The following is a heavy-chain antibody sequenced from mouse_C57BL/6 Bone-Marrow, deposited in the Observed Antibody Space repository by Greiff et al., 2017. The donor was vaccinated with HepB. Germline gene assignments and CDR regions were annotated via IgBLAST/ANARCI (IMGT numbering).Heavy chain of an antibody. V-gene: IGHV5-17*01. D-gene: IGHD2-13*01. Sequence: DVKLVESGGGLVKPGGSLKLSCAASGFTFSDYGMHWVRQAPEKGLEWVAYISSGSSTTYYADTVKGRFTISRDNAKNTLFLQRTSLRSEDTAMYYCAREGLTRGAMDYRGQRTSVTVSS. J-gene: IGHJ4*01. CDR3: AREGLTRGAMDY. CDR2: ISSGSSTT. CDR1: GFTFSDYG.